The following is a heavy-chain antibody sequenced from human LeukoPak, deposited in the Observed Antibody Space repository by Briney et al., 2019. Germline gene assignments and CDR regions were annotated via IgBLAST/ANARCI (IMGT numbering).Heavy chain of an antibody. J-gene: IGHJ4*02. CDR3: ARAPYGDSLPHLDY. D-gene: IGHD4-17*01. CDR2: IKQDGSEK. V-gene: IGHV3-7*01. Sequence: GGSLRLSCVASGFTFSSYWMSWVRQAPGKGLEWVANIKQDGSEKYYVDSVKGRFTISRDNAKNSLYLQMNSLRAEDTAVYYCARAPYGDSLPHLDYWGQGTLVTVSS. CDR1: GFTFSSYW.